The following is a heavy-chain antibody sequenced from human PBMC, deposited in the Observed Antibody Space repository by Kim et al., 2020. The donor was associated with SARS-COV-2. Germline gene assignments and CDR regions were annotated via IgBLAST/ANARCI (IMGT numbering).Heavy chain of an antibody. Sequence: LKSRVTISVDTSKNQFSLKLSSVTAAGTAVYYCARLVGSGWSRYYYGMDVWGQGTTVTVSS. D-gene: IGHD6-19*01. CDR3: ARLVGSGWSRYYYGMDV. V-gene: IGHV4-59*08. J-gene: IGHJ6*02.